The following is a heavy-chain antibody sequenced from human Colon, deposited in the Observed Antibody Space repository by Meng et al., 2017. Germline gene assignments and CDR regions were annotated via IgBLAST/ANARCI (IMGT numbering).Heavy chain of an antibody. J-gene: IGHJ4*02. Sequence: QVQLQQSGPGLVKPSQTLSLTCAIPGDSVSSYSAAWDWIRQSPSRGLEWLGRTYYRSRWYNDYAVSLKSRITITPDTSKNLLSLHLNSVTPEDTAIYYCARDLSSARYYFDNWGQGILVTVSS. V-gene: IGHV6-1*01. CDR2: TYYRSRWYN. D-gene: IGHD3-22*01. CDR3: ARDLSSARYYFDN. CDR1: GDSVSSYSAA.